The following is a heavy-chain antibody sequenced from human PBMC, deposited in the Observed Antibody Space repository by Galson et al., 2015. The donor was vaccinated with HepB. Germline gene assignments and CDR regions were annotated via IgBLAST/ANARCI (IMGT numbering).Heavy chain of an antibody. J-gene: IGHJ4*02. CDR3: AGDFTNPGD. V-gene: IGHV3-30*09. CDR2: ISNDGSNK. CDR1: GFTFSYYS. Sequence: SLRLSCAASGFTFSYYSMDWVRQAPGKGLEWVAVISNDGSNKYYADSVKGRFAISRDNLKNTLYLQVNSLRPEDAAVYYCAGDFTNPGDWGRGTLVTVSS.